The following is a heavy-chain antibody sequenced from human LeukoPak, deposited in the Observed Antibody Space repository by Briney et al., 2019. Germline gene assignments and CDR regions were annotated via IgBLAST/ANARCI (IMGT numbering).Heavy chain of an antibody. J-gene: IGHJ4*02. CDR1: GDSISTYY. D-gene: IGHD3-22*01. CDR2: IYYRVTS. V-gene: IGHV4-59*13. CDR3: ARGGWNKFDY. Sequence: PSETLSLTCTVSGDSISTYYWSWIRQPPGKGLEWIGYIYYRVTSDYNPSLKSRVTMSVDMSTRQISLKLSSVTAADTAVYYCARGGWNKFDYWGQGTLVTVSS.